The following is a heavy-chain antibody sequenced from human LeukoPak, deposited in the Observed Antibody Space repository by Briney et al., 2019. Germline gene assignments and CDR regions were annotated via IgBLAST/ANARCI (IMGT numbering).Heavy chain of an antibody. CDR2: ISSSSSYT. CDR3: ARDGGIIDY. V-gene: IGHV3-11*05. CDR1: GFTFSDYD. J-gene: IGHJ4*02. Sequence: PGGPLRLSCAASGFTFSDYDMSWIRQAPGKGLEWVSYISSSSSYTKYADSVKGRFTISRDNAKNSLYLQMNSLRAEDTAVYYCARDGGIIDYWGQGTLVTVSS. D-gene: IGHD3-16*01.